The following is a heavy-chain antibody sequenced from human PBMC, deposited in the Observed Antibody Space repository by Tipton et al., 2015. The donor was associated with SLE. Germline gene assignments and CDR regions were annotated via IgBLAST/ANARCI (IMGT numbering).Heavy chain of an antibody. D-gene: IGHD3-9*01. V-gene: IGHV4-39*07. CDR2: IYYSGST. Sequence: TLSLTCTVSGGSISSSSYSWGWIRQPPGKGLEWIGSIYYSGSTYYNPSLKSRVTISVDTSKNQFSLKLSSVTAADTAVYYCARPDNYMDVWGKGTTVTVSS. CDR3: ARPDNYMDV. J-gene: IGHJ6*03. CDR1: GGSISSSSYS.